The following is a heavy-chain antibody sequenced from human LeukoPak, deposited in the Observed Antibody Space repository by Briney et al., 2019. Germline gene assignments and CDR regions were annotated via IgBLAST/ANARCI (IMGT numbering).Heavy chain of an antibody. CDR3: AKATLIAPPGTWYNWFDP. Sequence: GGSLRLSCAASGFTFSSYAMGWVRQAPGKGLEWVSIISGGGGSTYYPDSVKGRFTISKDNSKNTLYLEMNSLRAEDTAVYYCAKATLIAPPGTWYNWFDPWGQGTLVTVSS. D-gene: IGHD6-13*01. V-gene: IGHV3-23*01. CDR2: ISGGGGST. CDR1: GFTFSSYA. J-gene: IGHJ5*02.